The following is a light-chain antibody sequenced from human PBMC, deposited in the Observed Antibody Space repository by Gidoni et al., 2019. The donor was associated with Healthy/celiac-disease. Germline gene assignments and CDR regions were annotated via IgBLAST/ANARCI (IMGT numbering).Light chain of an antibody. CDR3: QQRSNWPSMYT. J-gene: IGKJ2*01. CDR1: QSVSSY. V-gene: IGKV3-11*01. Sequence: EIVLTQSPATLSLSPGERAKLSCRASQSVSSYLAWYQQKPGQAPRLLIYDASNRATGIPARFSGSGSGTDFTLTISSLEPEDFAVYYCQQRSNWPSMYTFXQXTKLEIK. CDR2: DAS.